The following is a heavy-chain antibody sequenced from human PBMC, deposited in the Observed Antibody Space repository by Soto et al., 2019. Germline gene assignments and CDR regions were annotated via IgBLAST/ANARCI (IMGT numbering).Heavy chain of an antibody. J-gene: IGHJ6*03. D-gene: IGHD2-21*01. CDR2: IYYSGST. Sequence: SSETLSLTCTVSGGSISSYYWSWIRQPPGKGLEWIGYIYYSGSTNYNPSLKSRVTISVDTSKNQFSLKLSSVTAADTAVYYCARLLERYYYYYMDVWGKGTTVTVSS. V-gene: IGHV4-59*08. CDR3: ARLLERYYYYYMDV. CDR1: GGSISSYY.